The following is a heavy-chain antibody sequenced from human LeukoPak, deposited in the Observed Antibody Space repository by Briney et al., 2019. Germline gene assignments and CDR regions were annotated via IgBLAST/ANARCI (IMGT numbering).Heavy chain of an antibody. CDR2: ISVRSNYI. Sequence: PGGSLRLSCAASGYTSSSYSINWVRQAPGKGLEWVSSISVRSNYIYYADSVRGRFRISRDDARDSLYLQMNSLRAEDTAVYYCVRLRRNSDTSGFYYYYDFWGQGTLVTVSS. CDR3: VRLRRNSDTSGFYYYYDF. D-gene: IGHD3-22*01. CDR1: GYTSSSYS. J-gene: IGHJ4*02. V-gene: IGHV3-21*01.